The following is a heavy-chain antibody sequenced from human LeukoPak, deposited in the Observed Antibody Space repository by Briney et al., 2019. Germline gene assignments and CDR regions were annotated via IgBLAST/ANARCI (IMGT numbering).Heavy chain of an antibody. D-gene: IGHD5-12*01. J-gene: IGHJ2*01. CDR2: IYYSWGTYYNPYSGST. CDR1: GGSINSDSHY. V-gene: IGHV4-39*01. Sequence: SGTLSLTCTVSGGSINSDSHYWGWIRQPPGKGLEWIGYIYYSWGTYYNPYSGSTYNNPSLKSRVTISVDTSKNQFSLKLSSVTAADTAVYYCARPGGYDSSSPEYFDLWGRGTLVTVSS. CDR3: ARPGGYDSSSPEYFDL.